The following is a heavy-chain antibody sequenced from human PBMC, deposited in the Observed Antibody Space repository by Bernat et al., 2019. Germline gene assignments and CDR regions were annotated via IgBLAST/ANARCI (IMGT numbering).Heavy chain of an antibody. Sequence: QVQLVQSGAEVKKPGASVKVSCKASGYTFTSYAMHWVRQAPGQRLEWMGWINAGNGNTKYSQKFQGRVTITRDTSASTAYMELSSLRSEDTAVYYCAGGKYYDSSGYTIPYGMDVWGQGTTVTVSS. J-gene: IGHJ6*02. D-gene: IGHD3-22*01. CDR1: GYTFTSYA. V-gene: IGHV1-3*01. CDR3: AGGKYYDSSGYTIPYGMDV. CDR2: INAGNGNT.